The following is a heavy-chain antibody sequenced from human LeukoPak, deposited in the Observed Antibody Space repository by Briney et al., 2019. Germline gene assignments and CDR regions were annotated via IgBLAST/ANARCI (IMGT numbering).Heavy chain of an antibody. V-gene: IGHV1-18*01. CDR1: GYTFTSYG. J-gene: IGHJ4*02. CDR3: ARDLVYGAVAGQYFDY. D-gene: IGHD6-19*01. Sequence: GASVKVSCKASGYTFTSYGISWVRQAPGQGLEWMGWISAYNGNTNYAQKLQGRVTMTTDTSTSTAYMELSSLRSEDTAVYYCARDLVYGAVAGQYFDYWGQGTLVTVSS. CDR2: ISAYNGNT.